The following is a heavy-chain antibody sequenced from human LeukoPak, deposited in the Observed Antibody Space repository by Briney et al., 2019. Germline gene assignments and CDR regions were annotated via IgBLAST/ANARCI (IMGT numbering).Heavy chain of an antibody. Sequence: GGSLRLSCAASGFTFSSYAMSWVRQAPGKGLEWVSAISGSGGSTYYADSVKGRFTISRDNSKNTLYLQMNSLRAEDTAVYYCARPGAHYYDSSGYYDYWGQGTLVTVSS. J-gene: IGHJ4*02. CDR2: ISGSGGST. V-gene: IGHV3-23*01. CDR1: GFTFSSYA. D-gene: IGHD3-22*01. CDR3: ARPGAHYYDSSGYYDY.